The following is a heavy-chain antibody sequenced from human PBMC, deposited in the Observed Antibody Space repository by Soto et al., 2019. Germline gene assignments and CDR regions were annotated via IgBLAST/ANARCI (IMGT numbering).Heavy chain of an antibody. Sequence: SETRSLTCTVSGGSISGYYWNWIRQPPGKRPEWIGYINYSGITNYNPSLKSRVTISGDTSQNQFSLRLNSVTAADTALYYCAGHSIQQSFNYWGQGTQVTVSS. CDR2: INYSGIT. CDR3: AGHSIQQSFNY. CDR1: GGSISGYY. V-gene: IGHV4-59*08. D-gene: IGHD3-3*01. J-gene: IGHJ4*02.